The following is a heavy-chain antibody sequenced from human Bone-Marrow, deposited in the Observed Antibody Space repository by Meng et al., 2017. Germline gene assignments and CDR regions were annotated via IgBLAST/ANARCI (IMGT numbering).Heavy chain of an antibody. D-gene: IGHD3-22*01. Sequence: SGPTLVKPTQTLTLTCTFPVFPLSTSGMCVSWVRQPPGKALEWLALIDCDDDKYYSTSLKTRLTISKDTSKNQVVLTMTNMDPVDTATYYCARSSYDSSCYYLLGAFDYWGQGTLVTVSS. CDR1: VFPLSTSGMC. J-gene: IGHJ4*02. CDR2: IDCDDDK. V-gene: IGHV2-70*20. CDR3: ARSSYDSSCYYLLGAFDY.